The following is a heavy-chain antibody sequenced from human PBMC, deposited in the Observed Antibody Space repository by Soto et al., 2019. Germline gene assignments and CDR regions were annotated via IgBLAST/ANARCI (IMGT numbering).Heavy chain of an antibody. J-gene: IGHJ4*02. D-gene: IGHD3-10*01. Sequence: EVQLVESGGGLVQPGGSLRLSCAASGFTFSSYSMNWVRQAPGKGLEWVSYISSSSSTIYYADSVKGRFTISRDNAKNALYLQMNRLRAEDTAVYYCARANYYGSPGDFDYWGQGPLVTVSS. CDR3: ARANYYGSPGDFDY. CDR2: ISSSSSTI. CDR1: GFTFSSYS. V-gene: IGHV3-48*01.